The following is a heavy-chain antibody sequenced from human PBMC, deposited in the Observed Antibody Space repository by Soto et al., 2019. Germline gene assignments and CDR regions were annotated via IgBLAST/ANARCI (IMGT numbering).Heavy chain of an antibody. D-gene: IGHD3-10*01. V-gene: IGHV4-34*01. CDR3: ARGRGDGYNQDWYFDL. CDR2: INNSGST. Sequence: SETLSLTCAVYGGSFSGYYWSWIRQPPGKGLEWIGEINNSGSTNYNPSLKSRVAISVGTSNNQFSLKLSSVTAADTAVYYCARGRGDGYNQDWYFDLWGRGTLVTVSS. CDR1: GGSFSGYY. J-gene: IGHJ2*01.